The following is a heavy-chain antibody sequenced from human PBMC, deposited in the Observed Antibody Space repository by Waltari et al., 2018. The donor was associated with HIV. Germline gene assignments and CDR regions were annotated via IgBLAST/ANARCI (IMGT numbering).Heavy chain of an antibody. V-gene: IGHV4-31*03. CDR3: VRRGDCSGSRCWIVGAFDL. CDR2: IYFYTLNT. CDR1: GASITKGGFF. Sequence: QVELQESGPGLVEPSQRLSINCSVYGASITKGGFFWGWVRPHPIQGLEWFGYIYFYTLNTFFKPSLRGRVAIAVDTSKNHFSLTLDFATVADSAVYMGVRRGDCSGSRCWIVGAFDLWGRGTAVIVSS. J-gene: IGHJ3*01. D-gene: IGHD2-15*01.